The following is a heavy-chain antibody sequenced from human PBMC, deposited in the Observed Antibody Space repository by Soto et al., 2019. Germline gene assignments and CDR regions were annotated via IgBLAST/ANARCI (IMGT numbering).Heavy chain of an antibody. V-gene: IGHV1-18*01. CDR1: GGTFSSYT. CDR2: ISAYNGNT. J-gene: IGHJ4*02. Sequence: ASVKVSCKASGGTFSSYTINWVRQAPGQGLEWMGWISAYNGNTNYAQKLQGRVTMTTDTSTSTAYMELRSLRSDDTAVYYCARDAPPADYWGQGTLVTVSS. CDR3: ARDAPPADY.